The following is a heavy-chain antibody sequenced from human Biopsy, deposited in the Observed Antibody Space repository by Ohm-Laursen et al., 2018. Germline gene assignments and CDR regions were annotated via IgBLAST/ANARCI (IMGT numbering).Heavy chain of an antibody. D-gene: IGHD3-10*01. Sequence: SSVKVSCKASGDTFNKYGIFWVRQAPGQGLEWMGRIIPIVDIVNYAQRFQGRVTMTADKSTSTAYLDLSSLISGDTAVYYCARGGSGSGYYGMDVWGQGTTVTVSS. CDR1: GDTFNKYG. CDR2: IIPIVDIV. CDR3: ARGGSGSGYYGMDV. J-gene: IGHJ6*02. V-gene: IGHV1-69*04.